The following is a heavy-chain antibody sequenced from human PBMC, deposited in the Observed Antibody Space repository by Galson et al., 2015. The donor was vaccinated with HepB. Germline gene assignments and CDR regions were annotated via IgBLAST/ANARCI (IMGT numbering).Heavy chain of an antibody. CDR1: GFTFSSRW. V-gene: IGHV3-7*03. CDR3: ASLLGNVSTLDY. D-gene: IGHD2-15*01. CDR2: INQDGSQT. J-gene: IGHJ4*02. Sequence: SLRLSCAASGFTFSSRWMTWVRQAPGKGLGWVASINQDGSQTHYVDSVRGRFTISRDNAKNTLFLQMNSLFGDDSAVYYCASLLGNVSTLDYWGQGALVIVSS.